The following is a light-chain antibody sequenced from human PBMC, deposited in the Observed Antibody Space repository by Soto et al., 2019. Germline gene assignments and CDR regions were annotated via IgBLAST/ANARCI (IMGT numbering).Light chain of an antibody. V-gene: IGLV2-11*01. J-gene: IGLJ2*01. CDR2: DVS. CDR1: SSDIGTYNY. CDR3: CSYAGSYTLV. Sequence: QSVLTQPRSVSGSPGQTVTISCTGTSSDIGTYNYVSWYQQYPGQAPKLMIYDVSKRPSGVPDRFSGSKSGYTASLTIAGLQADDEADYYCCSYAGSYTLVFGGGTKVTVL.